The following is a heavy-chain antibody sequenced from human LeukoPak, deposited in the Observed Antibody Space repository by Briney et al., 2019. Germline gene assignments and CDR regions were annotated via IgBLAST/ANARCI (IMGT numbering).Heavy chain of an antibody. CDR1: GGSISSYY. V-gene: IGHV4-59*12. CDR2: IYYSGST. Sequence: SETLSLTCTVSGGSISSYYWSWIRQPPGKGLEWIGYIYYSGSTNYNPSLKSRVTISVDTSKNQSSLKLSSVTAADTAVYYCARFSRDGYNFYFDYWGQGTLVTVSS. CDR3: ARFSRDGYNFYFDY. J-gene: IGHJ4*02. D-gene: IGHD5-24*01.